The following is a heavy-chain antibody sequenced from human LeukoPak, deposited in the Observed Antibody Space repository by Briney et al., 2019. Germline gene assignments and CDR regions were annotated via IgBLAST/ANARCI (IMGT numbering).Heavy chain of an antibody. D-gene: IGHD2-8*01. Sequence: PSETLSLTCTVSGGSISSYYWSWIRQPAGKGLEWIGRIHTSGGTNYNPSLKSRVTISVDTSKNQFSLKLSSVTAADTAVYYCARNSVLAGDAFDIWGQGTMVTVSS. CDR3: ARNSVLAGDAFDI. CDR2: IHTSGGT. CDR1: GGSISSYY. J-gene: IGHJ3*02. V-gene: IGHV4-4*07.